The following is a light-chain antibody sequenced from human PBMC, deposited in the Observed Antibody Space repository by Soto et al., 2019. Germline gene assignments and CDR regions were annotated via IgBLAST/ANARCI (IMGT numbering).Light chain of an antibody. CDR1: QSVGSL. V-gene: IGKV3-15*01. Sequence: ETVLTHSPATLSVSPCEWAALSCRASQSVGSLLAWYQQKPGQAPRLLIYGASTRAAGLPDRFSGSGSGTEFTLRISSLQSEDFAVYYCQQYNQWPITFGQGTRLENK. CDR2: GAS. J-gene: IGKJ5*01. CDR3: QQYNQWPIT.